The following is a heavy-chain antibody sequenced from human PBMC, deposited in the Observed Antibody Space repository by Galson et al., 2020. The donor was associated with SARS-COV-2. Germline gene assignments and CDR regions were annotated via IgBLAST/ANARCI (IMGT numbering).Heavy chain of an antibody. D-gene: IGHD3-9*01. CDR1: GFTFSSYA. Sequence: GGSLRLSCAASGFTFSSYAMSWVRQAPGKGLEWVSAISGSGGSTYYADSVKGRFTISRDNSKNTLYLQMNSLRAEDTAVYYCAKPDGNYDILTGYYSHYYFDYWGQGTLVTVSS. J-gene: IGHJ4*02. CDR3: AKPDGNYDILTGYYSHYYFDY. V-gene: IGHV3-23*01. CDR2: ISGSGGST.